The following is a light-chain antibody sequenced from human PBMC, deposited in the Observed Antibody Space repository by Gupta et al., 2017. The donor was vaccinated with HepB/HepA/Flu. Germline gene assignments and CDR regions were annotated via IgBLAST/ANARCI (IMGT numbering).Light chain of an antibody. CDR2: KAS. CDR1: QSISSW. J-gene: IGKJ1*01. Sequence: DIQMTQSPSTLSASVGDTVTITCRASQSISSWLAWYQQKPGKAPKLLIYKASSLERGVPSRFSGSGSGTDFTLTISSLQPDDFATYYCQQCSSHWWTFGQGTKVDI. CDR3: QQCSSHWWT. V-gene: IGKV1-5*03.